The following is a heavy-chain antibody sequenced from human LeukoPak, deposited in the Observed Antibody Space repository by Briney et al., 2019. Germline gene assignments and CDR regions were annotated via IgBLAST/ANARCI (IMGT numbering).Heavy chain of an antibody. V-gene: IGHV1-2*02. CDR3: ARGTHSIVVVPRGWFDP. J-gene: IGHJ5*02. Sequence: ASVKVSCKASGYTFTGYYVHWVRQAPGQGLEWMGWINPNSGGTNYAQKFQGRVTMTRDTSISTAYMELSRLRSDDTAVYYCARGTHSIVVVPRGWFDPWGQGTLVTVSS. CDR2: INPNSGGT. CDR1: GYTFTGYY. D-gene: IGHD2-2*01.